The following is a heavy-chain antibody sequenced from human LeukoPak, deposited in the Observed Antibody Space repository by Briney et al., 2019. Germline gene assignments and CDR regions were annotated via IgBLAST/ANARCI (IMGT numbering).Heavy chain of an antibody. D-gene: IGHD3-10*01. V-gene: IGHV1-18*01. CDR2: ISAYNGNT. Sequence: ASVKVSCKASGYTFTSYAMHWVRQAPGQGLEWMGWISAYNGNTNYAQKLQGRVTMTTDTSTTTAYMELRSLRSDDTAVYYCARFLWFGELLARDFDYWGQGTLVTVSS. J-gene: IGHJ4*02. CDR1: GYTFTSYA. CDR3: ARFLWFGELLARDFDY.